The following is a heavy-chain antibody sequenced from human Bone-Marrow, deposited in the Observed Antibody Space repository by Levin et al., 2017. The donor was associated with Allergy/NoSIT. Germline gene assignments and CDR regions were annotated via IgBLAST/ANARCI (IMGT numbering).Heavy chain of an antibody. Sequence: SQTLSLTCTVSGASVSSADFYWSWIRQSPEKGLEWTGYIYNSGNTYYNPSLRSRLTISIDTSKNQISLRLKSVTAADTAVYYCVRVPHEYNYGRSVDYWGQGTLVTVSS. J-gene: IGHJ4*02. CDR1: GASVSSADFY. V-gene: IGHV4-30-4*01. CDR3: VRVPHEYNYGRSVDY. D-gene: IGHD5-18*01. CDR2: IYNSGNT.